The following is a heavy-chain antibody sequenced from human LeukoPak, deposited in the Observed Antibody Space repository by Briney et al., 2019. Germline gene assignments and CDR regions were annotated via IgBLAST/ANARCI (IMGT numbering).Heavy chain of an antibody. CDR3: ARTRERFRPVQTSNLFDY. CDR1: GFTFDDYA. CDR2: ISYDGSNK. D-gene: IGHD4/OR15-4a*01. Sequence: PGGSLRLSCAASGFTFDDYAMHWVRQAPGKGLEWVAVISYDGSNKYYADSVKGRFTISRDNSKNTLYLQMNSLRAEDTAVYYCARTRERFRPVQTSNLFDYWGQGTLVTVSS. J-gene: IGHJ4*02. V-gene: IGHV3-30-3*01.